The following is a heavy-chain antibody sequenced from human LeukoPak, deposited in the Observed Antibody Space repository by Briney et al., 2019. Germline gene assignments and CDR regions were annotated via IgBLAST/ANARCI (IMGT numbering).Heavy chain of an antibody. D-gene: IGHD3-9*01. CDR2: ISSSSSTI. Sequence: GGSLRLSCAASGFTFSSYSMNWVRQAPGKGLEWVSYISSSSSTIYYADSVKGRFTISRDNAKNSLYLQMNSLRAEDTAVYYCARVGYDILTVYCDYWGQGTLVTVSS. CDR1: GFTFSSYS. CDR3: ARVGYDILTVYCDY. V-gene: IGHV3-48*04. J-gene: IGHJ4*02.